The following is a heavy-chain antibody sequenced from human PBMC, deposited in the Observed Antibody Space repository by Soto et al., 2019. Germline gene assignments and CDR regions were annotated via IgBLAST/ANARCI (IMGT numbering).Heavy chain of an antibody. CDR2: IIPLFGTT. CDR3: AAELGFGKLSVG. CDR1: GDTFKNCV. J-gene: IGHJ6*02. V-gene: IGHV1-69*01. Sequence: QVQGVQSGVEVRRPGSSVKVSCKASGDTFKNCVISWVRQAPGQGLEWMGGIIPLFGTTDCAQRFQGRLTITTDESTTTAYMELSRLRSEDTATYYCAAELGFGKLSVGWGQRTTVIVS. D-gene: IGHD7-27*01.